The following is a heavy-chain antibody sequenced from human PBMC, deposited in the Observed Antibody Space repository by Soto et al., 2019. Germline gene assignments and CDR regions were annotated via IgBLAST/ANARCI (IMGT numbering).Heavy chain of an antibody. J-gene: IGHJ5*02. V-gene: IGHV5-51*01. CDR3: ARSAIAAAHWFDP. Sequence: PGKGLEWMGIIYPGDSDTRYSPSFQGQVTISADKSISTAYLQWSSLKASDTAMYYCARSAIAAAHWFDPWGQGTLVTVSS. D-gene: IGHD6-13*01. CDR2: IYPGDSDT.